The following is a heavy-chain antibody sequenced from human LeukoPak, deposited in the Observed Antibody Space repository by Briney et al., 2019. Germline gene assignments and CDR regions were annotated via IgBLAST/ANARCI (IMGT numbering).Heavy chain of an antibody. Sequence: PGRSLRLSCAASGFTFSSYGMNWVRQAPGEGLEWMAFMRYDESNEYYADSLKGRFTISRDNSKNTLYLQMNSLRAEDTAVYYCAKESTAYSSGWDPALDYWGQGTLVTVSA. CDR1: GFTFSSYG. J-gene: IGHJ4*02. CDR2: MRYDESNE. V-gene: IGHV3-30*02. CDR3: AKESTAYSSGWDPALDY. D-gene: IGHD6-19*01.